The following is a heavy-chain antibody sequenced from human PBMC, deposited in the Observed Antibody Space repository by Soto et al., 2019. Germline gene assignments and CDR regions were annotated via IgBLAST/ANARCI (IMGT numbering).Heavy chain of an antibody. CDR1: GGTFSSYT. CDR3: ARAKGYCSGGSCYYYFDP. Sequence: SVKVSCKASGGTFSSYTISWVRQAPGQGLEWMGRIIPILGIANYAQKFQGRVTITADKSTSTAYMELSSLRSEDTAVYYCARAKGYCSGGSCYYYFDPWGQGTLVTVSS. D-gene: IGHD2-15*01. J-gene: IGHJ5*02. CDR2: IIPILGIA. V-gene: IGHV1-69*02.